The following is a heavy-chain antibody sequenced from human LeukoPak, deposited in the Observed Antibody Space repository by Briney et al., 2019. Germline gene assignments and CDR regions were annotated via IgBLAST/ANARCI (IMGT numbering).Heavy chain of an antibody. Sequence: GGSLRLSCAASGFTFSDYYMSWIRQAPGKGLEWVSYSSRSGSTIYYADSVKGRFTISRDNAKNSLYLQMNSLRAEDTAVYYCARDIGYGDQAYFDDWGQGTLVTVSS. D-gene: IGHD4-17*01. CDR1: GFTFSDYY. V-gene: IGHV3-11*01. CDR2: SSRSGSTI. CDR3: ARDIGYGDQAYFDD. J-gene: IGHJ4*02.